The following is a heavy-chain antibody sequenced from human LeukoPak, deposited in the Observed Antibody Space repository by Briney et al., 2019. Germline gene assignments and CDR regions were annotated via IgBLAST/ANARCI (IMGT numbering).Heavy chain of an antibody. CDR2: IYYSGST. D-gene: IGHD5-12*01. CDR3: ARTLGIVAALDYYYMDV. J-gene: IGHJ6*03. V-gene: IGHV4-39*01. Sequence: SETLSHTCTVSGGSISSSSYYWGWIRQPPGKGLEWIGNIYYSGSTYYNPSLKSRVTISVDTSKNQFSLKLSSVTATDTAVYYCARTLGIVAALDYYYMDVWGKGTTVTVSS. CDR1: GGSISSSSYY.